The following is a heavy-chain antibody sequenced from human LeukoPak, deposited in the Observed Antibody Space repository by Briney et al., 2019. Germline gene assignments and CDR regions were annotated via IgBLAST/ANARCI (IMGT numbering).Heavy chain of an antibody. CDR2: IWSDGGNK. Sequence: GRSLRLSCVASGFPFSSYGMHWVRQAPGKGLEWVAVIWSDGGNKYYADSVKGRFTISRDNSKNTLYLQMNSLRVEDTAVYYCASAAGAFDNWGQGTMVTVSS. D-gene: IGHD6-13*01. J-gene: IGHJ3*02. V-gene: IGHV3-33*01. CDR3: ASAAGAFDN. CDR1: GFPFSSYG.